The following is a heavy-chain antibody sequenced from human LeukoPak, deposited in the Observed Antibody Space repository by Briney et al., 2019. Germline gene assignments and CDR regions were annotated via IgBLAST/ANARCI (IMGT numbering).Heavy chain of an antibody. Sequence: GGSLRLSCAASGFTVSSNYMSWVRQAPGKGLEWVSVIYSGGSTYYADSVKGRFTVSRDNAENSLYLQMNSLRAEDTAMYYCARQGSEIDYWGQGTLVTVSS. J-gene: IGHJ4*02. CDR3: ARQGSEIDY. V-gene: IGHV3-66*04. CDR1: GFTVSSNY. CDR2: IYSGGST.